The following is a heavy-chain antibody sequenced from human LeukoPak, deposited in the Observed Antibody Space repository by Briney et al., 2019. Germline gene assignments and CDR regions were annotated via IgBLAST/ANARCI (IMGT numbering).Heavy chain of an antibody. V-gene: IGHV3-30*02. CDR1: GFTFDDYG. CDR2: IRDDGSNK. CDR3: AELGITMIGGV. J-gene: IGHJ6*04. Sequence: SGGSLRLSCAASGFTFDDYGMSWVRHAPGKGLEWVAFIRDDGSNKYYADSVKGRFTISRDNSKNTLYLQMNSLRAEDTAVYYCAELGITMIGGVWGKGTTVTISS. D-gene: IGHD3-10*02.